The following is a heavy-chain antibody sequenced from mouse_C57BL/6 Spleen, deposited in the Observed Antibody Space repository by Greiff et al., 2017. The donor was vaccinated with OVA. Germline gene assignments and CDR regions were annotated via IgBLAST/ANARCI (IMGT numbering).Heavy chain of an antibody. Sequence: VQLQQPGAELVMPGASVKLSCKASGYTFTSYWMHWVKQRPGQGLEWIGEIDPSDSYTNYNQKFKGKSTLTVDKSSSTAYMQLSSLTSEDSAVYYCARGVKEYYYAMDYWGQGTSVTVSS. CDR3: ARGVKEYYYAMDY. J-gene: IGHJ4*01. CDR1: GYTFTSYW. V-gene: IGHV1-69*01. CDR2: IDPSDSYT. D-gene: IGHD1-3*01.